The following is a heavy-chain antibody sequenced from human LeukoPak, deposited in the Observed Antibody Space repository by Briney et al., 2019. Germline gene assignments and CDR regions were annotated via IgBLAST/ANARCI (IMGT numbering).Heavy chain of an antibody. CDR1: GFIFSSYA. J-gene: IGHJ4*02. D-gene: IGHD3-22*01. CDR3: AKSAKLMVVVPDY. Sequence: GGSLRLSCAASGFIFSSYAMQWVRQAPGKGLEWVSTISGSGGSIYYADSVKGRFTISRDNSKNTLYLQMNSLRADDTAVYYCAKSAKLMVVVPDYWGQGTLVTVSS. V-gene: IGHV3-23*01. CDR2: ISGSGGSI.